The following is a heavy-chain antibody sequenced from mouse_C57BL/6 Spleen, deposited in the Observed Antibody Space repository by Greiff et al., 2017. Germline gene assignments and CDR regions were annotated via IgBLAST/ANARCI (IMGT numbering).Heavy chain of an antibody. CDR3: AREEVVTTGYYFDY. CDR2: IYPGDGDT. D-gene: IGHD2-2*01. Sequence: QVQLQQSGAELVKPGASVKISCKASGYAFSSYWMNWVKQRPGKGLEWIGQIYPGDGDTNYNGKVKGKATLTADKSSSTAYMQLSSLTSEDSAVYFCAREEVVTTGYYFDYWGQGTTLTVSS. V-gene: IGHV1-80*01. J-gene: IGHJ2*01. CDR1: GYAFSSYW.